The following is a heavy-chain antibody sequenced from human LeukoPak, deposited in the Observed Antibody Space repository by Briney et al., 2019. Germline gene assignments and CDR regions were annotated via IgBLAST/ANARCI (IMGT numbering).Heavy chain of an antibody. V-gene: IGHV4-39*01. CDR3: ARHYGP. J-gene: IGHJ5*02. CDR2: IYDSGST. CDR1: GGSISSYY. Sequence: PSETLSLTCTVSGGSISSYYWTWIRQPPGKGLEWIGSIYDSGSTYYNPSLKSRVTISVDTPKNQFSLKLNSVTAADTAVYYCARHYGPWGQGTLVTVSS. D-gene: IGHD3-10*01.